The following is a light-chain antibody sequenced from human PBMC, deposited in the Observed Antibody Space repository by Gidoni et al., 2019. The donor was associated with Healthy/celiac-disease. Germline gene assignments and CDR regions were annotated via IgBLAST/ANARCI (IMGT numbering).Light chain of an antibody. V-gene: IGKV3-20*01. J-gene: IGKJ2*01. CDR2: GAS. CDR1: QSVSSSY. Sequence: IVLTQSPGNLSLSPGEGATLSCRASQSVSSSYLAWYQQKPGQAPRLLIYGASSRATGIPDRFSGSGSGTDFTLTISRLEPEDFAVYYCQQYGSSPTFGQGTKLEIK. CDR3: QQYGSSPT.